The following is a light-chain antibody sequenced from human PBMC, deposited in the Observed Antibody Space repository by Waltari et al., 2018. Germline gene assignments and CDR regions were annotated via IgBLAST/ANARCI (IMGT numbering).Light chain of an antibody. CDR1: ANDVGKYDH. CDR3: SSYAGRNILI. J-gene: IGLJ2*01. V-gene: IGLV2-8*01. Sequence: QSALTQPPSASASPGQSVTISCTGSANDVGKYDHVSWYQQHPGKAPNLLIYGVTKRPSGVPDRFSGSKSGSTASLIVSGLQTEDEADYYCSSYAGRNILIFGGGTKLTVL. CDR2: GVT.